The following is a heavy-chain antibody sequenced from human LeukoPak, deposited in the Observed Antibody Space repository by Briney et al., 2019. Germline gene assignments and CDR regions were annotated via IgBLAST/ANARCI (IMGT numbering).Heavy chain of an antibody. V-gene: IGHV1-18*01. D-gene: IGHD2-2*01. Sequence: EASVKVSCKASGYTFTSYGISWVRQAPGQGLEWMGWISAYNGNTNYAQKLQGRVTMTTDTSTSTAYMELRSLRSDDTAVYYCAREVVSAALYWFDPWGQGTLVTVSS. J-gene: IGHJ5*02. CDR2: ISAYNGNT. CDR1: GYTFTSYG. CDR3: AREVVSAALYWFDP.